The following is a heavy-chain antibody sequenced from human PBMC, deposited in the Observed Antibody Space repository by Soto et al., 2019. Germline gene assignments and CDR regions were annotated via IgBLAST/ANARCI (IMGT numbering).Heavy chain of an antibody. CDR1: GFTFDDYA. CDR2: ISWNSGSI. J-gene: IGHJ4*02. V-gene: IGHV3-9*01. D-gene: IGHD6-19*01. CDR3: ARPLYRTSTKQLSAVAFGY. Sequence: GGSLRLSCAASGFTFDDYAMHWVRQAPGKGLEWVSGISWNSGSIGYADSVKGRFTISRDNAKNSLYLQMNSLRAEDTALYYCARPLYRTSTKQLSAVAFGYWGQGTLVTVSS.